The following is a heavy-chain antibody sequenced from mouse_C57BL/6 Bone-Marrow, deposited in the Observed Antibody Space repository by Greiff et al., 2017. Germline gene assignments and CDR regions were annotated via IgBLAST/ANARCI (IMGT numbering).Heavy chain of an antibody. CDR1: GYAFSSSW. Sequence: VQLQQSGPELVKPGASVKISCKASGYAFSSSWMNWVKQRPGKGLEWIGRIYPGDGDTNYNGKFKGKATLTADKSSSTAYMQLSSLTSEDSAVYFCARAGSSYRYFDDWGTGTTVTVSS. J-gene: IGHJ1*03. D-gene: IGHD1-1*01. CDR2: IYPGDGDT. V-gene: IGHV1-82*01. CDR3: ARAGSSYRYFDD.